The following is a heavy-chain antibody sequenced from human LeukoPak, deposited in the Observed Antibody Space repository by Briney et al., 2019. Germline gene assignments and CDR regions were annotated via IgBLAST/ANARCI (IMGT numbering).Heavy chain of an antibody. J-gene: IGHJ4*02. CDR3: AKEPDDKEYSFDY. V-gene: IGHV3-30*18. CDR2: ISYDGSNK. Sequence: GGSLRLSCAASGFTFTSYGMHWVPQAPGKGLEGVAVISYDGSNKYYADSVKGRFTISRDNSQTTLYLQMNSLRAEATAVYYCAKEPDDKEYSFDYWGEGTLVTVSS. D-gene: IGHD1-14*01. CDR1: GFTFTSYG.